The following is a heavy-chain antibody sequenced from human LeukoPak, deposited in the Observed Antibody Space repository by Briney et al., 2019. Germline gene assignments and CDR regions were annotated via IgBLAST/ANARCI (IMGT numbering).Heavy chain of an antibody. CDR1: GYTFTSYG. Sequence: ASVKVSCTASGYTFTSYGISWVRQAPGQGLEWMGWISAYNGNTNYAQKLQGGVTMTTDTSTSTAYMELRSLRSDDTAVYYCASSPRILTGYYRDYYYYYGMDVWGQGTTVTVSS. V-gene: IGHV1-18*01. J-gene: IGHJ6*02. CDR2: ISAYNGNT. CDR3: ASSPRILTGYYRDYYYYYGMDV. D-gene: IGHD3-9*01.